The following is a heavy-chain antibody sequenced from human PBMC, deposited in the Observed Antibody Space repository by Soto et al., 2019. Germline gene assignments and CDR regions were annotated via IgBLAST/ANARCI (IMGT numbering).Heavy chain of an antibody. J-gene: IGHJ4*02. CDR3: TRSSSTVTTLDY. D-gene: IGHD2-2*01. CDR2: IYHSRST. V-gene: IGHV4-30-2*01. CDR1: GGSISSGGYS. Sequence: QLQLQESGSGLVKPSQTLSLTCAVSGGSISSGGYSWSWIRQPPGKGLEWVGYIYHSRSTYYNPSLKSRVTISIDRSKNQFSLKLSSVTAADTAVYYCTRSSSTVTTLDYWGQGTLVTVSS.